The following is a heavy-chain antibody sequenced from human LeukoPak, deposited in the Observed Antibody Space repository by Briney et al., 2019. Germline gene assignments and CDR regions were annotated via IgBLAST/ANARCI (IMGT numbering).Heavy chain of an antibody. CDR2: IQQDGSDK. V-gene: IGHV3-7*03. Sequence: GGSLRLSCAASGFTFSSHWMSWVRQAPGKGLEWVANIQQDGSDKNYVDSVKGRFTISRDNSKNTLYLQMNSLRAEDTAVYYCAKDSSGWRTNWFDPWGQGTLVTVSS. CDR1: GFTFSSHW. J-gene: IGHJ5*02. CDR3: AKDSSGWRTNWFDP. D-gene: IGHD6-19*01.